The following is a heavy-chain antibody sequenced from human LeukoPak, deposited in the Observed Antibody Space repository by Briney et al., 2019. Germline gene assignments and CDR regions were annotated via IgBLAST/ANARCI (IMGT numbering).Heavy chain of an antibody. CDR3: ARLYFGESFYDY. D-gene: IGHD3-10*01. CDR2: IFSNDEK. Sequence: ESGPTLVNPTETLTLTCTVSGLSLNNARLGISWIRRPPGKALAWLAHIFSNDEKSYSPSLKTRLTISKDTSKSQVVLSMTNMDPVDTGTYFCARLYFGESFYDYWGHGTLVSVSS. V-gene: IGHV2-26*01. J-gene: IGHJ4*01. CDR1: GLSLNNARLG.